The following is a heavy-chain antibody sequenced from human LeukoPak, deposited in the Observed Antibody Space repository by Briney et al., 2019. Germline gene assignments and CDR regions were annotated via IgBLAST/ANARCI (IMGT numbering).Heavy chain of an antibody. J-gene: IGHJ6*02. CDR3: ARGGAVAGLYYYYGMDV. CDR1: GFTFSSYD. V-gene: IGHV3-13*01. Sequence: PGGSLRLSCAASGFTFSSYDMHWVRQATGKGLEWVSAIGTAGDTYYPGSVKGLFTISRENAKNSLYLQMNSLRAGDTAVYYCARGGAVAGLYYYYGMDVWGQGTTVTVSS. D-gene: IGHD6-19*01. CDR2: IGTAGDT.